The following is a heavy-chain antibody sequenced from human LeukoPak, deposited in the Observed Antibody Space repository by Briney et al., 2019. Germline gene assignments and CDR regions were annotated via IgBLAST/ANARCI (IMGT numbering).Heavy chain of an antibody. CDR1: GYTFTDYY. D-gene: IGHD3-10*01. CDR3: SVIRGDY. J-gene: IGHJ4*02. V-gene: IGHV1-2*02. Sequence: APVKVSCKASGYTFTDYYMHWVRQAPGQGLEWMGWINPINPNSGGTNYAQKFQGRVTMTRDTSISTAYMELSSLRSDDTAVYYCSVIRGDYWGQGTLVTVSS. CDR2: INPINPNSGGT.